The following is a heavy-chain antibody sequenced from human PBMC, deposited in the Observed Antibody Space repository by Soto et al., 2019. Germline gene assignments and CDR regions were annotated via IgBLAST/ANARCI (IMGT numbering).Heavy chain of an antibody. CDR1: GFTVSSNY. D-gene: IGHD2-2*01. CDR3: AREVSTYYPDAMDV. V-gene: IGHV3-53*05. J-gene: IGHJ6*02. Sequence: GGTLRLSCAVSGFTVSSNYMSWVRQAPGKGLEWVSEIYRGGSTYYANSVKGRFTISRDTSKNTLYLQMNCLRAEDTAVYYCAREVSTYYPDAMDVWGQGTTVTVSS. CDR2: IYRGGST.